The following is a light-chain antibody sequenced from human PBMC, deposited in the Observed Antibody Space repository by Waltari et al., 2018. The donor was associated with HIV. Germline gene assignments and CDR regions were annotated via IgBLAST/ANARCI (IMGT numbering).Light chain of an antibody. CDR1: SSDVGAYNY. Sequence: QSALTQPRSVSGSPGQSVTISCTGTSSDVGAYNYVSWYQQPPGKAPKLMISDVTKRPSVVPDRFSGSKSGNTASLTISGLQAEDEAEYYCCSYAGSSYVFGTGTNVTVL. J-gene: IGLJ1*01. CDR3: CSYAGSSYV. CDR2: DVT. V-gene: IGLV2-11*01.